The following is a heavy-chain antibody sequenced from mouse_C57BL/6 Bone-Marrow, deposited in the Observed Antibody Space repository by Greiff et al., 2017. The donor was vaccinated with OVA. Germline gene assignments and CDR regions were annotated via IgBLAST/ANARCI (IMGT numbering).Heavy chain of an antibody. CDR2: INPGSGGT. Sequence: VQLQQSGAELVRPGTSVKVSCKASGYAFTNYLIEWVKQRPGQGLEWIGVINPGSGGTNYNEKFKGKATLTADKSSSTAYMQLSSLTSEDSAVYFCARSNSYYYARDYWGQGTSVTVSS. CDR1: GYAFTNYL. CDR3: ARSNSYYYARDY. J-gene: IGHJ4*01. V-gene: IGHV1-54*01.